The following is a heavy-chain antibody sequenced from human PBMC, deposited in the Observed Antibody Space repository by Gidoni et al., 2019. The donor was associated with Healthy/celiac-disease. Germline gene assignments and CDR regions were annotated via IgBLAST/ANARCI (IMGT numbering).Heavy chain of an antibody. J-gene: IGHJ5*02. CDR3: TTDREWLVHA. CDR2: IKSKTDGGTT. CDR1: GFTFSNAW. Sequence: EVQLVESGGGLVKPGGSLRLSCEASGFTFSNAWMSWVRQAPGNGLDWGGRIKSKTDGGTTDYAAPVKGRFTISRDDSKNTLYLQMNSLKTEDTAVYYCTTDREWLVHAWGQGTLVTVSS. V-gene: IGHV3-15*01. D-gene: IGHD6-19*01.